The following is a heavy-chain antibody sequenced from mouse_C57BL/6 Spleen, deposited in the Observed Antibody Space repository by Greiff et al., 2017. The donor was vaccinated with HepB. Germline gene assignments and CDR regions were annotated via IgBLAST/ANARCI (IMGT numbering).Heavy chain of an antibody. V-gene: IGHV1-26*01. D-gene: IGHD2-5*01. CDR2: INPNNGGT. CDR1: GYTFTDYY. Sequence: EVQLQQSGPELVKPGASVKISCKASGYTFTDYYMNWVKQSHGKSLEWIGDINPNNGGTSYNQKFKGKATLTVDKSSSTAYMELRSLTSEDSAVYYCARGDSNYGGYFDYWGQGTTLTVSS. J-gene: IGHJ2*01. CDR3: ARGDSNYGGYFDY.